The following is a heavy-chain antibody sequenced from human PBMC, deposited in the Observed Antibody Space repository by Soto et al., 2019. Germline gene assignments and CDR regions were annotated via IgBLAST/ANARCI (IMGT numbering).Heavy chain of an antibody. D-gene: IGHD2-15*01. CDR3: ARVEYCSGGSCPPPAFDI. Sequence: GASVKVSCKASGYTFTSYDINWVRQATGQGLEWMGWMNPNSGNTGYAQKFQGRVTMTRNTSISTAYMELSSLRSEDTAVYYCARVEYCSGGSCPPPAFDIWGQGTMVTVSS. J-gene: IGHJ3*02. CDR1: GYTFTSYD. CDR2: MNPNSGNT. V-gene: IGHV1-8*01.